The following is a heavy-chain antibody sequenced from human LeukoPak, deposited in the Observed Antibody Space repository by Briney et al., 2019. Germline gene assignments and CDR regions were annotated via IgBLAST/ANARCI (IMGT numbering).Heavy chain of an antibody. CDR2: ISSDGSDT. CDR1: GFTFSRYW. D-gene: IGHD4-17*01. V-gene: IGHV3-74*01. CDR3: AKGETTVTAAAYYYYGMDV. Sequence: GGSLRLSCTASGFTFSRYWMCWVRQAPGKGLVWVSTISSDGSDTTYADSVKGRFTISRDNSKNTLYLQMNSLRAEDTAVYYCAKGETTVTAAAYYYYGMDVWGQGTTVTVSS. J-gene: IGHJ6*02.